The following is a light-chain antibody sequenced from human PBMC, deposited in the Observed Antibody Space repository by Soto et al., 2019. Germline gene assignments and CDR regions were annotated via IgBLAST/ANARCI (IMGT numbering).Light chain of an antibody. CDR2: EVS. Sequence: QSALTQPASVSGSPGQSITISCTGTSSDVGNFKYVSWYQQHPGKVPRLMLYEVSNRPSGVSNRFSGSKSGNTASLTISGLQAEDEADYYCSSYAGNNNYVFGTGTKVTVL. CDR3: SSYAGNNNYV. J-gene: IGLJ1*01. V-gene: IGLV2-14*01. CDR1: SSDVGNFKY.